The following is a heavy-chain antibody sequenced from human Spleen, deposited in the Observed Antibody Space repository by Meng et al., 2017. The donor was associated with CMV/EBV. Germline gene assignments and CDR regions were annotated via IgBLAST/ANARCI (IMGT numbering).Heavy chain of an antibody. J-gene: IGHJ5*02. D-gene: IGHD6-13*01. Sequence: TFNDYTINWVRQAPGQGLEWMGLVDPEDGETIYAEKFQGRVTITADTSTDTAYMELSSLRSEDTAVYYCATVRHAAPGSSWYHWFDPWGQGTLVTVSS. CDR1: TFNDYT. V-gene: IGHV1-69-2*01. CDR3: ATVRHAAPGSSWYHWFDP. CDR2: VDPEDGET.